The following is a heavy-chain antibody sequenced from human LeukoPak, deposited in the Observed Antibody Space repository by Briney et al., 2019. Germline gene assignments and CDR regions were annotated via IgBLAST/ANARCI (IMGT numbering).Heavy chain of an antibody. Sequence: GGSLRLSCEASGFTFSTFAMIWVRQPPGKGLEWVSSIFPSGGEIHYADSVRGRFTISRDNAKNSLSLQMNTLAAEDTAVYFCARDVIWGQGTLVTVSS. CDR3: ARDVI. V-gene: IGHV3-21*01. J-gene: IGHJ4*02. CDR2: IFPSGGEI. D-gene: IGHD2/OR15-2a*01. CDR1: GFTFSTFA.